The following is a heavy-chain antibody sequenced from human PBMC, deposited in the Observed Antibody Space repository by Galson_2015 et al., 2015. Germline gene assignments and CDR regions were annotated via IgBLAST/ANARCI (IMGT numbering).Heavy chain of an antibody. V-gene: IGHV5-51*01. CDR3: ARHRREGYNSEAGY. J-gene: IGHJ4*02. CDR1: GSTFTSYW. D-gene: IGHD5-24*01. CDR2: LYPVDSDT. Sequence: QSGAKVIKPGESLLISCTGSGSTFTSYWIGCVRQMPGKSLEWMGILYPVDSDTRYSPSFQGQVTISADKSISTAYLQWSSLKASDTAMYYCARHRREGYNSEAGYWGQGTLVTVSS.